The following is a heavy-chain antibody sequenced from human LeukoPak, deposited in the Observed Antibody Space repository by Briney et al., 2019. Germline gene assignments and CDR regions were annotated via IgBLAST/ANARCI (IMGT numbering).Heavy chain of an antibody. Sequence: SETLSLACTVSGGSISSYYWSWIRQPPGKGLEWIGYIYYSGSTNYNPSLKSRVTISVDTSKNQFSLKLSSVTAADTAVYYCAKLGVYGSGSFDYWGQGTLVTVSS. CDR3: AKLGVYGSGSFDY. CDR1: GGSISSYY. J-gene: IGHJ4*02. V-gene: IGHV4-59*01. D-gene: IGHD3-10*01. CDR2: IYYSGST.